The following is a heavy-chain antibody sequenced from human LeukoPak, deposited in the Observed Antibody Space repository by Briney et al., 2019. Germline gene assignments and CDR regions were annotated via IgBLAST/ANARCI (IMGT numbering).Heavy chain of an antibody. CDR1: GYSFTTHW. D-gene: IGHD6-19*01. V-gene: IGHV5-51*01. Sequence: GESLKISCKASGYSFTTHWIGWVRQMPGKGLEWMGILHPGDSDTRYSPSFQGQVTISADKSISTAYLQWSSLRASDTAMYYCARGDTEVAATADYWGQGTLVTVSS. J-gene: IGHJ4*02. CDR2: LHPGDSDT. CDR3: ARGDTEVAATADY.